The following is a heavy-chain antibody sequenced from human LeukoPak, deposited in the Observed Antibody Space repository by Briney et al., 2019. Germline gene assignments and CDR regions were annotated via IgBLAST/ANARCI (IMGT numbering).Heavy chain of an antibody. J-gene: IGHJ6*02. CDR1: GFTFGDHA. D-gene: IGHD5-18*01. Sequence: GGSLRLSCTVSGFTFGDHAMSWVRQAPGKGLEWVGYIRSKTYGGTTEYAASVKGRFIISRDDSTSIAYLQMNSLKTEDTAVYYCTRGPIQLWLYHGMDVWGQGTTVTVSS. CDR2: IRSKTYGGTT. CDR3: TRGPIQLWLYHGMDV. V-gene: IGHV3-49*04.